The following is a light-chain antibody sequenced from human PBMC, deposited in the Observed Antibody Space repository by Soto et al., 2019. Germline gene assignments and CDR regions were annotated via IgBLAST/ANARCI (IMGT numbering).Light chain of an antibody. V-gene: IGKV3-11*01. J-gene: IGKJ1*01. CDR1: QSVSDY. CDR2: DAS. Sequence: EVVLTQSPASLSLSPGDRATLSCRADQSVSDYLAWYQQKPGQPPRLLFFDASSRATGVPHRFSAGGSGTDFTLTISSLEPEDFAVYYCQQRSNWSSWTFGQGTKVEIK. CDR3: QQRSNWSSWT.